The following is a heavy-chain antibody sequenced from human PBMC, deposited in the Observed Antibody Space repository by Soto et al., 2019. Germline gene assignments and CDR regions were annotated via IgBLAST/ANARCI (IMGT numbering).Heavy chain of an antibody. CDR3: AKPRTYYYDSSGYYSGRIPFDY. V-gene: IGHV3-30*18. CDR1: GFTFSSYG. D-gene: IGHD3-22*01. CDR2: ISYDGSNK. Sequence: QVQLVESGGGVVQPGRSLRLSCAASGFTFSSYGMHWVRQAPGQGLEWVAVISYDGSNKYYADSVKGRFTISRDNSKNTLYLQMNSLRAEDTAVYYCAKPRTYYYDSSGYYSGRIPFDYWGQGTLVTVSS. J-gene: IGHJ4*02.